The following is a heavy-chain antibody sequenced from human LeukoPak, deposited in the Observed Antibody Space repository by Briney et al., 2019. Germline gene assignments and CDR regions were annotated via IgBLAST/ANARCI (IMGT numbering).Heavy chain of an antibody. CDR3: AKDLGAGDSSSWYLLADAFDI. CDR1: GFTFSSYA. CDR2: ISGSGGST. J-gene: IGHJ3*02. V-gene: IGHV3-23*01. D-gene: IGHD6-13*01. Sequence: GGSLRLSCAASGFTFSSYAMSWVRQAPGKGLEWVSAISGSGGSTYYADSVKGRFTISRDNSKNTLYLQMNSLRAEDTAVYYCAKDLGAGDSSSWYLLADAFDIWGQGTMVTVSS.